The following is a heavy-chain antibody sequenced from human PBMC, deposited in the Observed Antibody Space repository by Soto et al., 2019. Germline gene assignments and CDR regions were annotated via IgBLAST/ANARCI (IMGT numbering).Heavy chain of an antibody. V-gene: IGHV1-58*01. D-gene: IGHD3-22*01. CDR1: GFTFTSSA. CDR2: IVVGSGNT. J-gene: IGHJ4*02. CDR3: AADPFPYDSSGPPFDY. Sequence: GASVKVSCKASGFTFTSSAVQWVRQARGQRLEWIGWIVVGSGNTNYAQKFQGRVTITRDMSTSTAYMELSSLRSEDTAVYYCAADPFPYDSSGPPFDYWGQGTLVTVSS.